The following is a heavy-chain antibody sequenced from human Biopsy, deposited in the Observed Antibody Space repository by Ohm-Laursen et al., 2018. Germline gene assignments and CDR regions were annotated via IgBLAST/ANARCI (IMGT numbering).Heavy chain of an antibody. D-gene: IGHD3-22*01. CDR1: GGSISSNY. CDR2: INDNGST. Sequence: SDTLSLTCNVSGGSISSNYWSWIRQPPGKGLEWIGYINDNGSTNYNPSLKSRVTISVDTSMNQFSLKLKSVTAADTALYFCARHFYDNFGPTPFDAFDLWGQGTLVTVSA. J-gene: IGHJ3*01. V-gene: IGHV4-59*07. CDR3: ARHFYDNFGPTPFDAFDL.